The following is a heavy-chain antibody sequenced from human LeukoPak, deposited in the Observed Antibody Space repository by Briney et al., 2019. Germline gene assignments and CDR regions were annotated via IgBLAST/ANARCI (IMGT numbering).Heavy chain of an antibody. CDR3: AYNRNFALDN. D-gene: IGHD1-14*01. Sequence: PSETLSLTCAVSGASIASHSWWSWVRQPPGKGLEWIGGVYHSGGANCKPSLKSRVTISVDTSRNHFSLKLTSVTAADTAVYFCAYNRNFALDNWGQGTLVTVSS. J-gene: IGHJ4*01. V-gene: IGHV4/OR15-8*01. CDR2: VYHSGGA. CDR1: GASIASHSW.